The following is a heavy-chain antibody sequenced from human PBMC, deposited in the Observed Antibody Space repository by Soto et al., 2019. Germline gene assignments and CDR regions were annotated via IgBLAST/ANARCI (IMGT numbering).Heavy chain of an antibody. Sequence: SETLSLTCTVSGCSISSGDYYWSWIRQPPGKGLEWIGYIYYSGSTYYNPSLKSRVTISVDTSKNQFSLKLSSVTAADTAVYYCARAPYYYDSSGYYHFDYWGQGTLVTVSS. V-gene: IGHV4-30-4*01. D-gene: IGHD3-22*01. CDR3: ARAPYYYDSSGYYHFDY. J-gene: IGHJ4*02. CDR1: GCSISSGDYY. CDR2: IYYSGST.